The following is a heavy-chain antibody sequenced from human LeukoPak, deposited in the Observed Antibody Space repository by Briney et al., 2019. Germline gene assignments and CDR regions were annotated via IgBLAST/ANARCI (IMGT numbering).Heavy chain of an antibody. V-gene: IGHV3-23*01. CDR3: AKSPGTYYDFWSGLYYYYYYGMDV. D-gene: IGHD3-3*01. CDR2: ISGSGGST. J-gene: IGHJ6*02. CDR1: GFTFSSYA. Sequence: GGSLRLSCAASGFTFSSYAMTWVRQAPGKGLEWVSAISGSGGSTYYADSVKGRFTISRDNSKNTLYLQMNSLRAEDTAVYYCAKSPGTYYDFWSGLYYYYYYGMDVWGQGTTVTVSS.